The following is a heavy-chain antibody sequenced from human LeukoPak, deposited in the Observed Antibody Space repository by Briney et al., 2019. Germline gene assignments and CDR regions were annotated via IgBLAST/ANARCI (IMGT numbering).Heavy chain of an antibody. V-gene: IGHV3-21*01. D-gene: IGHD6-19*01. CDR3: AREAVDGEPLDWFDP. J-gene: IGHJ5*02. CDR1: GFTFSSYS. CDR2: ISSSSSYI. Sequence: PGGSLRLFCAASGFTFSSYSMNWVRQAPGKRLEWVSSISSSSSYIYYADSVKGRFTISRDNAKNSLYLQMNSLRAEDTAVYYCAREAVDGEPLDWFDPWGQGTLVTVSS.